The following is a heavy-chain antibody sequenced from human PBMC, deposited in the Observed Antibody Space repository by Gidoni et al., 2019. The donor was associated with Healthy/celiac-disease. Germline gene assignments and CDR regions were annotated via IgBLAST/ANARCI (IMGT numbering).Heavy chain of an antibody. J-gene: IGHJ4*02. CDR2: IIHIVGTA. D-gene: IGHD5-12*01. V-gene: IGHV1-69*01. CDR3: ASGNIGWNYVGY. CDR1: VGTFSIYA. Sequence: QVQLVQSGAEVKKPGSSVKVSCKASVGTFSIYAISWVRQAPGQGVEWMGGIIHIVGTANYAQKFQGRVTITADESTSTAYMELSSLRSEDTAVYYCASGNIGWNYVGYWGQGTLVTVSS.